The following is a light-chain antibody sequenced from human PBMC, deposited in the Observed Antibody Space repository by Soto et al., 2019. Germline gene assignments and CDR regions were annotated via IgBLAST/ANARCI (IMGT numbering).Light chain of an antibody. CDR1: QSVSRSY. CDR3: QQYGGSPLT. J-gene: IGKJ4*01. CDR2: VAS. V-gene: IGKV3-20*01. Sequence: EIVLTQSPGTLSLSPGERATLSCRASQSVSRSYLAWYQQKPGQAPRLLIYVASSRATGIPDRFSGSGSGTDFTLTISRLEPEDFAVYYCQQYGGSPLTFGGGTKVQMK.